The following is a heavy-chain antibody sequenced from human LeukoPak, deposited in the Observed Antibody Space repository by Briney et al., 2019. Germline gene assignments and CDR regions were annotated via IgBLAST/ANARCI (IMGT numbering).Heavy chain of an antibody. CDR2: IYTSGST. CDR1: GGSISSYY. V-gene: IGHV4-4*07. J-gene: IGHJ4*02. CDR3: ARDGVYYDSSGYYYAVYFDY. Sequence: PSETLSLTCTVSGGSISSYYWSWLRQPAGKGLEWIGRIYTSGSTNYNPSLKSRVTMSVDTSKNQFSLKLSSVTAADTAVYYCARDGVYYDSSGYYYAVYFDYGGQGTLVTVSA. D-gene: IGHD3-22*01.